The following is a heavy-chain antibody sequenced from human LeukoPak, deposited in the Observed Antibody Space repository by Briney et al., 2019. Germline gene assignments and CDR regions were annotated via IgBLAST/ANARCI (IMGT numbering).Heavy chain of an antibody. J-gene: IGHJ4*02. D-gene: IGHD3-22*01. CDR2: ISDRGGST. CDR1: GITLSNYG. V-gene: IGHV3-23*01. Sequence: GGSLRLSCAVSGITLSNYGMSWVRQAPGKGLEWVAGISDRGGSTNYADSVKGRFTISRDNPKNTLYLQMNSLRAEDTAVYFCAKRGVVIRVILVGFHKEAYYFDSWGQGALVTVSS. CDR3: AKRGVVIRVILVGFHKEAYYFDS.